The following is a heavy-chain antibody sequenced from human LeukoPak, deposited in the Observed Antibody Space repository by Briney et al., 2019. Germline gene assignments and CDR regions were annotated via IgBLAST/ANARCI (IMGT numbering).Heavy chain of an antibody. J-gene: IGHJ4*02. CDR2: ISGSGGST. V-gene: IGHV3-23*01. CDR1: GFTFRSYA. CDR3: AINPQDSMLRGVLDY. Sequence: PGGSLRLSCAASGFTFRSYAMCSVRQAPGKGLEWVSAISGSGGSTYYADSVKGRFTISRDNSKNTLYLQMNSLRAEDTAVYYCAINPQDSMLRGVLDYWGQGTLVTVSS. D-gene: IGHD3-10*01.